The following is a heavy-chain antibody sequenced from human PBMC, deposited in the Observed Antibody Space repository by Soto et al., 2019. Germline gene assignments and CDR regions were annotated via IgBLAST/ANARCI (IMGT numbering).Heavy chain of an antibody. CDR2: ISSSSSYI. CDR1: GFTFSDYS. D-gene: IGHD2-8*01. Sequence: EVQLVESGGGLVKPGGSLRLSCAASGFTFSDYSMNWVRQAPGKGLEWVSSISSSSSYIYYADSVKGRFTISRDNAKNSLYRQMSSLRAEDTAVYYCARVGYCSNGVCYTTNYYYMDVWGEGTTGTVS. V-gene: IGHV3-21*01. CDR3: ARVGYCSNGVCYTTNYYYMDV. J-gene: IGHJ6*03.